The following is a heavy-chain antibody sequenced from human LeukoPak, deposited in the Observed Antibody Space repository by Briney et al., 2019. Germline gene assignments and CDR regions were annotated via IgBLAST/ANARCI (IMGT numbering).Heavy chain of an antibody. D-gene: IGHD2-15*01. CDR2: INSDGSST. J-gene: IGHJ4*02. Sequence: SGGSLRLSCAASGFTFSSYRMHWVRQAPGKGLVWVSRINSDGSSTNYADSVKGRFTISRDNAKNTLYLQMNSLRAEDTAVYYCARVPSKYCSGGSCYSKYYFDYWGQGTLVTVSS. CDR1: GFTFSSYR. V-gene: IGHV3-74*01. CDR3: ARVPSKYCSGGSCYSKYYFDY.